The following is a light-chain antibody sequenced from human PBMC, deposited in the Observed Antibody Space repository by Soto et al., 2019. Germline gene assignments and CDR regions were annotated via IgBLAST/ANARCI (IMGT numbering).Light chain of an antibody. CDR2: AAS. J-gene: IGKJ4*01. CDR3: QQTNSSPLT. Sequence: DIQMTQSPSSVSASVGDRVTITCRASQDISRWLAWYQQKPGKAPNLLIYAASSLQSGVPARFAGSGSGTAFSLTIIGLQPEDFATYYCQQTNSSPLTFGGGTKVDIK. V-gene: IGKV1D-12*01. CDR1: QDISRW.